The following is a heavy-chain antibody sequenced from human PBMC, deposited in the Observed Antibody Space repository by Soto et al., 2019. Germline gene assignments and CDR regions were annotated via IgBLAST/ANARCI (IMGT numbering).Heavy chain of an antibody. V-gene: IGHV3-21*01. CDR3: AKDYGTVATIEAFDI. CDR1: GFTFSSSS. CDR2: ISSSSTYI. Sequence: NPGGSLRLSCAASGFTFSSSSINWVRQAPGKGLEWVSSISSSSTYIYYADSVKGRFTISRDNARNSVFLQMNSLRAEDTAMYYCAKDYGTVATIEAFDIWGEVKMVTVSS. J-gene: IGHJ3*02. D-gene: IGHD5-12*01.